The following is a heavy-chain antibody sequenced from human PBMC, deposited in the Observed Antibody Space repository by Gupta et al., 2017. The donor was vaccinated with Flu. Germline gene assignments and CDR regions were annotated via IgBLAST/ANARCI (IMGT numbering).Heavy chain of an antibody. D-gene: IGHD5-12*01. CDR3: ARGFYEGNSAWSY. J-gene: IGHJ4*02. CDR2: GT. Sequence: GTYYNPSLKSRVTISVDTSKNQFSLKLRNVTAADTAVYYCARGFYEGNSAWSYWGQGALVTVSS. V-gene: IGHV4-30-4*05.